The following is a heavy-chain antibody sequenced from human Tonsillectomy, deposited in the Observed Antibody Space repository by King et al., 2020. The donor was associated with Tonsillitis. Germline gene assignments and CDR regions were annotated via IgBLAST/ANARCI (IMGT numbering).Heavy chain of an antibody. J-gene: IGHJ4*02. CDR1: GFTFSNYA. D-gene: IGHD5-18*01. CDR2: ISSNGGNT. V-gene: IGHV3-64*01. Sequence: VQLVESGGGLVQPGGSLRLSCAASGFTFSNYAMRWVRQAPGKGLEYVSAISSNGGNTYYANSVKGRFTISRDNSKSTLYLQMGSLRAEDMAVYYCGGGYSYGSSDYWGQGTLVTVSS. CDR3: GGGYSYGSSDY.